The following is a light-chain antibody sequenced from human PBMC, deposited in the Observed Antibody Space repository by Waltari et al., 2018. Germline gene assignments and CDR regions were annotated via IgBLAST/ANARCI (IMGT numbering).Light chain of an antibody. J-gene: IGLJ3*02. Sequence: QSVLTQPPSASGTPGQRVTRPCSGSSSHTGRSTVSWYQQLPGTAPKLLIYSNNPRPSGVPDRFSGSKSGTSASLAISGLQSEDEADYYCAAWDDSLNWVFGGGTKLTVL. CDR3: AAWDDSLNWV. CDR2: SNN. CDR1: SSHTGRST. V-gene: IGLV1-44*01.